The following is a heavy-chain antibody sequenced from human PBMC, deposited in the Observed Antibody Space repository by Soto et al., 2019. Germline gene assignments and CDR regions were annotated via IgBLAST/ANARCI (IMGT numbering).Heavy chain of an antibody. V-gene: IGHV4-31*03. CDR1: GGSISSGGYY. CDR3: ARGKDSSGYSPFDY. Sequence: SETLSLTCTVSGGSISSGGYYWSWIRQHPGKGLEWIGHIYYRGSTYYNPSLKSRCTISVDTSKNQFSLKLSSVTAADTAVYNCARGKDSSGYSPFDYWGQGTLVTVSS. D-gene: IGHD3-22*01. CDR2: IYYRGST. J-gene: IGHJ4*02.